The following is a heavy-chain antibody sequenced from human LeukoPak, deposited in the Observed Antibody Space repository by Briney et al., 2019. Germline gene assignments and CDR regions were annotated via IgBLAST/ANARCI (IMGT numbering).Heavy chain of an antibody. CDR2: IYYSGST. CDR3: ATIRDTALRYWYFDL. Sequence: PSETLSLTCTVSSGSISSYYWSWIRQPPGKGLEWIGYIYYSGSTSYNPSLKSRVSISVDTSKNQFSLKLSSVTAADTAVYYCATIRDTALRYWYFDLWGRGTLVTVSS. V-gene: IGHV4-59*01. D-gene: IGHD5-18*01. J-gene: IGHJ2*01. CDR1: SGSISSYY.